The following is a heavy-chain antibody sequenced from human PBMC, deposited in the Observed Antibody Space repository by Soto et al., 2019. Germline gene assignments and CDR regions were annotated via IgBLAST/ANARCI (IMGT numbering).Heavy chain of an antibody. CDR2: ISLYSDGT. V-gene: IGHV1-18*01. J-gene: IGHJ5*02. CDR1: GYTFSNYG. Sequence: QVQLVQSGGEVKRPGASVKVSCKTSGYTFSNYGITWVRQAPGQPLEWLGWISLYSDGTNYAQKFQGRGSMTTGTSTTTAYMELRSLRSDDTAVYYCAKVVPGAEAWFGTWGQGTLVTVSS. D-gene: IGHD2-2*01. CDR3: AKVVPGAEAWFGT.